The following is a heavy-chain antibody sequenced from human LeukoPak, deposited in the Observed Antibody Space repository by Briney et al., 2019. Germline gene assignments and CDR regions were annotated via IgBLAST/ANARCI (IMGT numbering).Heavy chain of an antibody. CDR1: GFTFSSSY. Sequence: PGGSLRLSCAASGFTFSSSYMSWVRQAPGKGLEWVSVIYSGGSTYYADSVKGRFTISRDNSKTTLYLQMSSLRAEDTAVYYCAREESGIADHWGQGTLVTVSS. D-gene: IGHD3-10*01. V-gene: IGHV3-53*01. CDR2: IYSGGST. J-gene: IGHJ5*02. CDR3: AREESGIADH.